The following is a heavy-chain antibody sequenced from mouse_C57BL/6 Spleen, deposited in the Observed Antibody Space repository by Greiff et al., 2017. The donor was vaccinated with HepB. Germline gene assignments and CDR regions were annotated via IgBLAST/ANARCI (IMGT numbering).Heavy chain of an antibody. J-gene: IGHJ2*01. CDR1: GYAFSSSW. CDR3: ASKGANSYFDY. CDR2: IYPGDGDT. D-gene: IGHD6-1*01. Sequence: QVQLKESGPELVKPGASVKISCKASGYAFSSSWMNWVKQRPGKGLEWIGRIYPGDGDTNYNGKFKGKATLTADKSSSTAYMQLSSLTSEDSAVYFCASKGANSYFDYWGQGTTLTVSS. V-gene: IGHV1-82*01.